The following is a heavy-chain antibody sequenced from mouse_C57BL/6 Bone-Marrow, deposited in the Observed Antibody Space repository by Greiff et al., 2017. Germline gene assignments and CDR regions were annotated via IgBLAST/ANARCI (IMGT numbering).Heavy chain of an antibody. J-gene: IGHJ4*01. CDR3: ERTEPRGAMDY. CDR1: GFSFTSYW. Sequence: QVQLQQPGAELVKPGASVKFSCEASGFSFTSYWMHWVQQRPGHGLEWIGMIHPNSGSTYYNENVKSKATLTVDKTSSTAYMQLSSLTTEEYAVYYGERTEPRGAMDYWGQGTSVTVSS. V-gene: IGHV1-64*01. CDR2: IHPNSGST.